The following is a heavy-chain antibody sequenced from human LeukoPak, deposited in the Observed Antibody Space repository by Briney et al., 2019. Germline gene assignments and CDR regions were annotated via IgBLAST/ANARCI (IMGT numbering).Heavy chain of an antibody. Sequence: PGRSLRLSCAASGFTVSSNYFAWVRRSPGKGLEWVSVIYSDGLTYYAGPVRGRFSISRDNSKNTLYLQINSLRAEDTAIYYCARGHNSRAGVTDCYPLGLWGQGTLVTVSS. CDR2: IYSDGLT. CDR1: GFTVSSNY. J-gene: IGHJ4*02. CDR3: ARGHNSRAGVTDCYPLGL. V-gene: IGHV3-66*01. D-gene: IGHD2-21*02.